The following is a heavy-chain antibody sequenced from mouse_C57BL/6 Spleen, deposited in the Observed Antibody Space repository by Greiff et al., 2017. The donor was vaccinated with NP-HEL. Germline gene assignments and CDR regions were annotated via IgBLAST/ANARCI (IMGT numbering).Heavy chain of an antibody. Sequence: EVQLVESGGGLVQPGGSLKLSCAASGFTFSDYYMYWVRQTPEKRLEWVAYISNGGGSTYYPDTVKGRFTISRDNAQNTLYLQMSRLKSEDTAMYYCARPLYDYDGGSYYAMDYWGQGTSVTVSS. J-gene: IGHJ4*01. CDR2: ISNGGGST. CDR1: GFTFSDYY. D-gene: IGHD2-4*01. V-gene: IGHV5-12*01. CDR3: ARPLYDYDGGSYYAMDY.